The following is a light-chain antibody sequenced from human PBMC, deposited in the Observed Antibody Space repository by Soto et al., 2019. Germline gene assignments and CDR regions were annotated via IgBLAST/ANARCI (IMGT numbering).Light chain of an antibody. CDR1: SSDVGGYNY. Sequence: QSALTQPPSASGSPVQSVTISCTATSSDVGGYNYVSWYQQHPGKTPKLMIYEVSKRPSGVPDRFSGSKSGNTASLTVSGRQAEDDADYYCISYAGSNNPYVFGTGTKLPVL. CDR3: ISYAGSNNPYV. CDR2: EVS. V-gene: IGLV2-8*01. J-gene: IGLJ1*01.